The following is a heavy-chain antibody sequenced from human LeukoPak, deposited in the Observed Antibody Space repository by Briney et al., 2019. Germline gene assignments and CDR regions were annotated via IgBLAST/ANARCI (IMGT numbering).Heavy chain of an antibody. D-gene: IGHD6-19*01. Sequence: PSETLSLTCTVSGGSISSSSYYWGWIRQPPGKGLEWIGSIYYSGSTYYNPSLKSRVTISVDTSKNQFSLKLSSVTAADTAVYYCSRNIAVAGGYYYYGMDVWGQGTTVTASS. J-gene: IGHJ6*02. CDR2: IYYSGST. CDR3: SRNIAVAGGYYYYGMDV. V-gene: IGHV4-39*07. CDR1: GGSISSSSYY.